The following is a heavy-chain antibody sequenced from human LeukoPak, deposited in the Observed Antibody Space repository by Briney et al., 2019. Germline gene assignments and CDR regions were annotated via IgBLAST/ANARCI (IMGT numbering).Heavy chain of an antibody. CDR3: ARVAVAGTNWFDP. CDR2: ITSSSTTI. CDR1: GVTFSFYS. Sequence: GGSLRLSCAASGVTFSFYSMSWVRQAPGRGLEWVSYITSSSTTIYYADSVRGRFTISRDNAKNSLYLQMNSLGAEDTAVYYCARVAVAGTNWFDPWGQGTLVTVSS. V-gene: IGHV3-48*01. D-gene: IGHD6-19*01. J-gene: IGHJ5*02.